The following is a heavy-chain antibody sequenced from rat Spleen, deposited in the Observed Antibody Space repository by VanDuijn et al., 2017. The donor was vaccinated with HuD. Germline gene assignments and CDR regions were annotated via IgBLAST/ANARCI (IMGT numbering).Heavy chain of an antibody. D-gene: IGHD1-11*01. CDR3: AREGYGGYLDY. J-gene: IGHJ2*01. V-gene: IGHV2-13*01. Sequence: QVQLKESGPGLVQPSQTLSLTCTVSGFSLINYDIHWVRQPPGKGLEWMGVIWGNGNTHYNSVLRSRLSVSRDTSKNQVFLKMNSLQSEDTTTYYCAREGYGGYLDYWGQGVMVTVSS. CDR1: GFSLINYD. CDR2: IWGNGNT.